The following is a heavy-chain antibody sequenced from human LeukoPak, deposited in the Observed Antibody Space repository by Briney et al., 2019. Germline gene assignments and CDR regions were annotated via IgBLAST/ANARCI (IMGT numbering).Heavy chain of an antibody. V-gene: IGHV4-34*01. CDR2: INDSGST. D-gene: IGHD6-13*01. Sequence: PSETLSLTCTVYGGSFSGYYWSWIRQPPGKGLEWIGEINDSGSTNYNASLRSRVTISVDASKNQFSLRLSSVTAADTAVYYCARGPYSSSYYYYYYYMDVWGRGTTVTVS. CDR3: ARGPYSSSYYYYYYYMDV. J-gene: IGHJ6*03. CDR1: GGSFSGYY.